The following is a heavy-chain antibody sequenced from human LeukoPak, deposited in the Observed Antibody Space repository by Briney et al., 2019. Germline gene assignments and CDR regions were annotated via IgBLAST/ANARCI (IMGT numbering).Heavy chain of an antibody. Sequence: SETLSLTCTVSGGSISSGSYYWSWIRQPAGKGLEWIGRIYTSGSTNYNPSLKSRVTISVDTSKNQFSLKLSSVTAADTAVYYCARDWDWGQGTLVTVSS. CDR2: IYTSGST. CDR3: ARDWD. V-gene: IGHV4-61*02. CDR1: GGSISSGSYY. J-gene: IGHJ4*02. D-gene: IGHD3-16*01.